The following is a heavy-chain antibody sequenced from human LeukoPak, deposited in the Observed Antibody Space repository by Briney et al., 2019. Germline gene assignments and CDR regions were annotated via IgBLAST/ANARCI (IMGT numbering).Heavy chain of an antibody. CDR1: GFTVSSNY. V-gene: IGHV3-66*02. J-gene: IGHJ6*03. CDR2: IYSGGST. CDR3: ARAGSYDFWSGYYNGYYYYYMDV. D-gene: IGHD3-3*01. Sequence: GGSLRLSCAVSGFTVSSNYMSWVRQAPGKGLEWVSVIYSGGSTYYADSVKGRFTISRDNSKNTLYLQMNSLRAEDTAVYYCARAGSYDFWSGYYNGYYYYYMDVWGKGTTVTVSS.